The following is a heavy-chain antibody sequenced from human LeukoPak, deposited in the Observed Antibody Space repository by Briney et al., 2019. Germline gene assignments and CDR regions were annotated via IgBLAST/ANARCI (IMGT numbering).Heavy chain of an antibody. J-gene: IGHJ4*02. V-gene: IGHV3-9*01. CDR3: AKDGQLWFGELLFSYFDY. Sequence: GGSLRLSCAASGFTFDDYAMHWVRQAPGKGLEWVSGISWNSGSIGYADSVKGRFTISRDNAKNSLYLQMNSLRAEDTALYYCAKDGQLWFGELLFSYFDYWGQGTLVTVSS. D-gene: IGHD3-10*01. CDR2: ISWNSGSI. CDR1: GFTFDDYA.